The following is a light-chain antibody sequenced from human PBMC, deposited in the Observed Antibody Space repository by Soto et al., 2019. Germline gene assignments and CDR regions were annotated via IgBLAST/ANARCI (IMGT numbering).Light chain of an antibody. Sequence: QSALTQPPSASGSPGQSVTISCTGTSSDVGGHNYVSWYQQYAGKAPKLMIYEVSKRPSGVPDRFSGSKSGNTASLTVSGLQAEDEADYYCSSYAGSNTVLFGGGTKLTVL. J-gene: IGLJ2*01. V-gene: IGLV2-8*01. CDR3: SSYAGSNTVL. CDR1: SSDVGGHNY. CDR2: EVS.